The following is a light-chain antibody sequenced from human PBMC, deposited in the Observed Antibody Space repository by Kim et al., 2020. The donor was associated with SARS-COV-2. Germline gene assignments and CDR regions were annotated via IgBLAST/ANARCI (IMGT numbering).Light chain of an antibody. J-gene: IGKJ1*01. CDR2: GAS. V-gene: IGKV3-15*01. CDR1: QSVKNN. Sequence: EVVMTQSPVTLSLSPGDRATLSCRASQSVKNNLAWYQQKPGQAPRLLIYGASTRATGIPARFSAGGSGTEFILTISSLQSEDFAVYYCLQYYNWPPWTFGQGTKVDIK. CDR3: LQYYNWPPWT.